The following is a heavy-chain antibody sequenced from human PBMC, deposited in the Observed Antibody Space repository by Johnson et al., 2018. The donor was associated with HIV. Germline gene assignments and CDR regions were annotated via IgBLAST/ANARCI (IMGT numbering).Heavy chain of an antibody. D-gene: IGHD3-3*01. CDR3: TTNFWSGFYPDAFDI. CDR2: IKSKSDGGTT. CDR1: GFTFSNAW. J-gene: IGHJ3*02. V-gene: IGHV3-15*01. Sequence: VQLVESGGGVVQPGRSLRLSCAASGFTFSNAWMTWVRQAPGKGLEWVGRIKSKSDGGTTDYAAPVRGRFTISRDDSETTVYLQMNSLKTEDTAVYYCTTNFWSGFYPDAFDIWGQGTMVTVSS.